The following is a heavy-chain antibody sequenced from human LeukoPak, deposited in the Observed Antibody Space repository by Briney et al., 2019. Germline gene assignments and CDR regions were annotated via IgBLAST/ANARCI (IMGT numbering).Heavy chain of an antibody. CDR1: GFIYNHFW. J-gene: IGHJ4*02. Sequence: GGSLRLSCEASGFIYNHFWMIWLPQAPGKGLEGVANMKQDGSDKYYADSVKGRFTISRDNAKNSLDLQMNSLRVEDTAVYYCARTGAVCRGGSCYYSFDYWGQGTLVTVSS. CDR2: MKQDGSDK. V-gene: IGHV3-7*01. CDR3: ARTGAVCRGGSCYYSFDY. D-gene: IGHD2-15*01.